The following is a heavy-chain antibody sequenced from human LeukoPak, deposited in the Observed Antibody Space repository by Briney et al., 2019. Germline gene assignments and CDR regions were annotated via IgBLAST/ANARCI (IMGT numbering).Heavy chain of an antibody. D-gene: IGHD4/OR15-4a*01. J-gene: IGHJ4*02. V-gene: IGHV3-53*01. CDR2: IYSDNT. CDR3: ARRAGAYSHPYDY. CDR1: GFTVSSNS. Sequence: GGSLRLSCTVSGFTVSSNSMSWVRQAPGKGLGWVSFIYSDNTHYSDSVKGRFTISRDNSKNTLYLQMNSLRAEDTAVYYCARRAGAYSHPYDYWGQGTLVTVSS.